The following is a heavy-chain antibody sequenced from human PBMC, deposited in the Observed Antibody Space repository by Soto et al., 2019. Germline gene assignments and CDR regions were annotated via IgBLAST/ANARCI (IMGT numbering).Heavy chain of an antibody. Sequence: QVQLVQSGAEVRKPGASVKVSCKASGYTFIRYYMHWVRQAPGQGLEWMGIINPSVGRTIYAQRFPGRVTMTRDTSTSTAYMELSSLRSEDMAVYYCASDTILLTFFYTSRSDQKPSMDVWGQGTRVTVSS. CDR2: INPSVGRT. J-gene: IGHJ6*02. D-gene: IGHD3-10*01. V-gene: IGHV1-46*01. CDR3: ASDTILLTFFYTSRSDQKPSMDV. CDR1: GYTFIRYY.